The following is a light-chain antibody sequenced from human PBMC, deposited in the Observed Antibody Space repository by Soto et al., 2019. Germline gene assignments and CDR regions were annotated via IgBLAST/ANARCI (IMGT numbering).Light chain of an antibody. CDR2: GAS. J-gene: IGKJ1*01. Sequence: IVLTQSPGTLALSPGERAPLSCRASQSVISSYLAWYQQKPGQAPRLLIYGASSRATGIPDRFSGSGSGTAFALTISRREPEEFAVYFCQQYGSSPRTFGRGPKVEIK. V-gene: IGKV3-20*01. CDR3: QQYGSSPRT. CDR1: QSVISSY.